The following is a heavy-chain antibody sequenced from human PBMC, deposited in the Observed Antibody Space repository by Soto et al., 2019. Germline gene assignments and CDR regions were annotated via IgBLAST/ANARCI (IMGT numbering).Heavy chain of an antibody. D-gene: IGHD5-12*01. CDR3: ARVPYGGYVFDY. CDR1: GGSISSYY. CDR2: MYYGGRT. J-gene: IGHJ4*02. Sequence: SETLSLTCPVSGGSISSYYWSWIRQPPGKGLEWIGYMYYGGRTNYNPSLKSRVTISVDTSKMQVSLKLSSVTAADTAVYYCARVPYGGYVFDYWGQGTLVTVSS. V-gene: IGHV4-59*01.